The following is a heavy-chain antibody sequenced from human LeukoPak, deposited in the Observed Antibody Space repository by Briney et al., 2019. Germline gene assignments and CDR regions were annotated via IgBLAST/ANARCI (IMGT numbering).Heavy chain of an antibody. CDR3: GRGLTDY. V-gene: IGHV4-34*01. CDR2: INHSGST. CDR1: GGSFSGYY. Sequence: SETLSLTCAVYGGSFSGYYWSWIRQPPGKGLEWIGEINHSGSTNYNPSLKSRVTISVDTSKNQFSLKLSSVTAADTAVYYCGRGLTDYWGQGTLVTVSS. J-gene: IGHJ4*02.